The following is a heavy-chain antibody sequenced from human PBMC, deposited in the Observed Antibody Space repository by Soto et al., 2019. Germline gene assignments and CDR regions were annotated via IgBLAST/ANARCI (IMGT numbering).Heavy chain of an antibody. CDR3: AKEADIVVVPSALEA. D-gene: IGHD2-2*01. J-gene: IGHJ5*02. V-gene: IGHV3-23*01. CDR1: GFTFRRYA. Sequence: HPGGSLRLSCAASGFTFRRYAMTWVRQGPGKGLEWVSGIRGDGDRTYYGDSVKGRFTISRDNSKDTLYLQMNSLRAEDTAVYYSAKEADIVVVPSALEAWGQGTLVTVSS. CDR2: IRGDGDRT.